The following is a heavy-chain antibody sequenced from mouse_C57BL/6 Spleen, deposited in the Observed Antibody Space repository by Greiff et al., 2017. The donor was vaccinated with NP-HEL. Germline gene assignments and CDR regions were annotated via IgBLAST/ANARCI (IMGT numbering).Heavy chain of an antibody. V-gene: IGHV5-4*01. CDR2: ISDGGSYT. CDR3: ARDLFYPLAY. J-gene: IGHJ3*01. Sequence: EVQLVESGGGLVKPGGSLKLSCAASGFTFSSYAMSWVRQTPEQRLEWVATISDGGSYTYYPDHVKGRFTLSRDNAKNNLYLQMSHLKSEDTAMYYCARDLFYPLAYWGQGTLVTVSA. D-gene: IGHD2-3*01. CDR1: GFTFSSYA.